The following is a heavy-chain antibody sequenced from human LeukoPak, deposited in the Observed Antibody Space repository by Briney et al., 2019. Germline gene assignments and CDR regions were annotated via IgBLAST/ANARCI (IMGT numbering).Heavy chain of an antibody. CDR3: ARGTYYYGSGSYVHNWFDP. CDR2: ISAYNGNT. V-gene: IGHV1-18*01. CDR1: GYTFTSYG. D-gene: IGHD3-10*01. Sequence: ASVKVSCKASGYTFTSYGSSWVRQAPGQGLEWMGWISAYNGNTNYAQKLQGRVTMTTDTSTSTAYMELRSLRSDDTAVYYCARGTYYYGSGSYVHNWFDPWGQGTLVTVSS. J-gene: IGHJ5*02.